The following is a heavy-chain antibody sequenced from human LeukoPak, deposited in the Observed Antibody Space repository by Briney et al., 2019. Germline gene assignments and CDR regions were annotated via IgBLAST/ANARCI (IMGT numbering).Heavy chain of an antibody. Sequence: PGGSLRLSCAASGFTLSSYGMHWVRQAPGKGLEWVAVIWYDGSNKYYADSVKGRFTISRDNSKNTLYLQMNSLRAEDTAVYYCARDRLAYCGGDCYSAFDYWGQGTLVTVSS. CDR3: ARDRLAYCGGDCYSAFDY. CDR1: GFTLSSYG. V-gene: IGHV3-33*01. D-gene: IGHD2-21*02. CDR2: IWYDGSNK. J-gene: IGHJ4*02.